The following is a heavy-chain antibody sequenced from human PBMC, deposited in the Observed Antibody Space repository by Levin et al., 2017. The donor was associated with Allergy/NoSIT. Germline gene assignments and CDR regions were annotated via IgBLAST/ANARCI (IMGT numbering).Heavy chain of an antibody. CDR2: IRNKAHGGTT. CDR1: GFTFGDYA. CDR3: ARGGPPNYDCNWGRYRDGYFDY. J-gene: IGHJ4*02. Sequence: GGSLRLSCTGSGFTFGDYAMSWVRQAPGKGLEWVGFIRNKAHGGTTEYAASVKGRLTISSDDSKSIAYLQMNSLKTEDTAVYFCARGGPPNYDCNWGRYRDGYFDYWGQGTLVTVSS. D-gene: IGHD3-16*02. V-gene: IGHV3-49*04.